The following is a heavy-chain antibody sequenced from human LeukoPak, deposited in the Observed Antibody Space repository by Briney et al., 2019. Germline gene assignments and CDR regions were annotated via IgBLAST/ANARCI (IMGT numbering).Heavy chain of an antibody. Sequence: ASVKVSCKASGYTLTDHYMHWVRQAPGQGLEWMVWINPNSGDTNYAQKFQGRVTMTRDTPISTAYMELSRLTSDDTAIYYCARDWRGSYFPDFWGQGTLVTVSS. D-gene: IGHD1-26*01. V-gene: IGHV1-2*02. CDR1: GYTLTDHY. CDR2: INPNSGDT. J-gene: IGHJ4*02. CDR3: ARDWRGSYFPDF.